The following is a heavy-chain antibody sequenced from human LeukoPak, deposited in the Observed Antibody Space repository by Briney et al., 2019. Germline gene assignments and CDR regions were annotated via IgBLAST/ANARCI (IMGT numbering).Heavy chain of an antibody. D-gene: IGHD2-2*03. CDR2: INQDGREK. Sequence: PGGSLRLSCTASGFTFSSYWMSWVRQAPGKGLEWVANINQDGREKHSVDSVKGRFTVSRDNARNPLYLQMNSLRAEDTAMYYCARDQTGQAWIYWGQGTLVTVSS. CDR1: GFTFSSYW. J-gene: IGHJ4*02. CDR3: ARDQTGQAWIY. V-gene: IGHV3-7*04.